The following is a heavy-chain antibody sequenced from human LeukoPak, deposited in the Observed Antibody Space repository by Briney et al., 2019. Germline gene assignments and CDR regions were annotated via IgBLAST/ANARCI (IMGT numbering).Heavy chain of an antibody. D-gene: IGHD1-26*01. V-gene: IGHV4-59*08. Sequence: SETLSLTCIVSGGSISSYYWSWIRQPPGKGLEWIGYIYYTGSTNYNPSLKSRVTISVDTSKNQLSLKLRSVTAADAGVYYCARQDSGTYLNPLDIWGQGTVVSVSS. CDR1: GGSISSYY. CDR3: ARQDSGTYLNPLDI. J-gene: IGHJ3*02. CDR2: IYYTGST.